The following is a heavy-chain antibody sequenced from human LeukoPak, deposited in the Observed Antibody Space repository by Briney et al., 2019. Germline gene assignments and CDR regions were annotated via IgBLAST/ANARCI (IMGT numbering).Heavy chain of an antibody. J-gene: IGHJ4*02. CDR1: GYTFTSYG. V-gene: IGHV1-18*01. D-gene: IGHD2-21*02. CDR3: ARGRAYCGGDCYPDAFDY. CDR2: ISAYDGNT. Sequence: ASVKVSCKASGYTFTSYGISWVRQAPGQGLEWMGWISAYDGNTNYAQKLQGRVTMTTDTSTSTAYMELRSLRSDDTAVYYCARGRAYCGGDCYPDAFDYWGQGTLVTVSS.